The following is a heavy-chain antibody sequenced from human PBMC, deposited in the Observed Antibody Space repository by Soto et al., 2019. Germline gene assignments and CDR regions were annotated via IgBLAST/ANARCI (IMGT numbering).Heavy chain of an antibody. CDR1: GGSISSYY. V-gene: IGHV4-59*01. Sequence: PSETLSLTCTVSGGSISSYYWNWIRQSPGKGLEWIGYIYSSGSTHYNPSLQNRVTISIDTSKNQVSLKVNSVTAADTAVYYCANYPTTVTSDYWGQGTLVTVSS. D-gene: IGHD4-17*01. CDR2: IYSSGST. CDR3: ANYPTTVTSDY. J-gene: IGHJ4*02.